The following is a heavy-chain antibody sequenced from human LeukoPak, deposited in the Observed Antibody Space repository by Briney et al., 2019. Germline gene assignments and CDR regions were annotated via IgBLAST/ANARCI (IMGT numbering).Heavy chain of an antibody. Sequence: KPSETLSLTCAVYGGSFSGYYWSWIRQPPGKGLEWIGEINHYGSTNYNPSLKSRVTISVDTSKNQFSLKLTSVTAADTAVYYYARGLRELFRRFCSGGSCYEVWFDPWGQGILVTVSS. CDR3: ARGLRELFRRFCSGGSCYEVWFDP. CDR1: GGSFSGYY. J-gene: IGHJ5*02. CDR2: INHYGST. D-gene: IGHD2-15*01. V-gene: IGHV4-34*01.